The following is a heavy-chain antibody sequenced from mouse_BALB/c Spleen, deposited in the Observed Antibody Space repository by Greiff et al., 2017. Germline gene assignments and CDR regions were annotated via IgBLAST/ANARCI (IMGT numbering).Heavy chain of an antibody. V-gene: IGHV3-2*02. CDR2: ISYSGST. CDR3: ARGDYGSSYWYFDV. D-gene: IGHD1-1*01. CDR1: GYSITSDYA. Sequence: VQLKQSGPGLVKPSQSLSLTCTVTGYSITSDYAWNWIRQFPGNKLEWMGYISYSGSTSYNPSLKSRISITRDTSKNQFFLQLNSVTTEDTATYYCARGDYGSSYWYFDVWGAGTTVTVSS. J-gene: IGHJ1*01.